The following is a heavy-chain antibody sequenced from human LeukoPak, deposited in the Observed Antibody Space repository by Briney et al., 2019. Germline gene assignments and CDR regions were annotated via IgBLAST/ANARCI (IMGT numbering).Heavy chain of an antibody. CDR2: IIPIFGTA. Sequence: ASVNVSCKASAGTFSSYAISWVRQAPGQGLEWMGGIIPIFGTANYAQKFQGRVTITADESTSTAYMELSSLRSEDTAVYYCARDLRDVTYYYDSSAPHDAFDIWGQGTMVTVSS. CDR1: AGTFSSYA. J-gene: IGHJ3*02. CDR3: ARDLRDVTYYYDSSAPHDAFDI. V-gene: IGHV1-69*13. D-gene: IGHD3-22*01.